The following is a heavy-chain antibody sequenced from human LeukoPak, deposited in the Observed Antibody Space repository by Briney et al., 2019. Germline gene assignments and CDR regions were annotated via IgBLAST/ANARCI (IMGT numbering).Heavy chain of an antibody. D-gene: IGHD2-2*01. CDR2: ISSTGGTT. Sequence: GGSLRLSCAASGLTFSSSAMSWVRQAPGKGLEWVAGISSTGGTTYYVDSVKGRFSISRDNSKSTLFLQMNGLRAEDTAVYYCANVGYCSSTSCLLKNVWGQGTTVTVSS. CDR3: ANVGYCSSTSCLLKNV. V-gene: IGHV3-23*01. CDR1: GLTFSSSA. J-gene: IGHJ6*02.